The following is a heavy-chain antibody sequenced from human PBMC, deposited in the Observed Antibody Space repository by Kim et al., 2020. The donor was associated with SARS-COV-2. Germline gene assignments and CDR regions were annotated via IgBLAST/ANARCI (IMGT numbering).Heavy chain of an antibody. J-gene: IGHJ4*02. Sequence: SQTLSLTCAISGDSVSSNSAAWNWIRQSPSRGLEWLGRTYYRSKWYNDYAVSVKSRITINPDTSKNQFSLQLNSVTPEDTAVYYCARERDLGFSVVPAAMGRFDYWGQGTLVTVSS. V-gene: IGHV6-1*01. CDR3: ARERDLGFSVVPAAMGRFDY. CDR2: TYYRSKWYN. D-gene: IGHD2-2*01. CDR1: GDSVSSNSAA.